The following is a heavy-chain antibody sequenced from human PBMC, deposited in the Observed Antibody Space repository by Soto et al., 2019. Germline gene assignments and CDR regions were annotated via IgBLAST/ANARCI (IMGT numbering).Heavy chain of an antibody. Sequence: PSQTLSLTCAISGDSVSSNSAAWNWIRQSPSRGLEWLGRTYYRSKWYNDYAVSVKSRITINPDTSKNQFSLQLNSVTPEDTAVYYCARDSTPTIAALVYYYYYGMDVWGQGTTVTV. CDR2: TYYRSKWYN. J-gene: IGHJ6*02. CDR1: GDSVSSNSAA. V-gene: IGHV6-1*01. D-gene: IGHD6-6*01. CDR3: ARDSTPTIAALVYYYYYGMDV.